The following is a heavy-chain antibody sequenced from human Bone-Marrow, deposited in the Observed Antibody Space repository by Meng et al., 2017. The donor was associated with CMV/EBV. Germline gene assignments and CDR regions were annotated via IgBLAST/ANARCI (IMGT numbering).Heavy chain of an antibody. CDR2: ISGSGGST. CDR1: GFAFSNYA. V-gene: IGHV3-23*01. D-gene: IGHD2-2*01. J-gene: IGHJ6*02. CDR3: ARGCLVVPAAMGAYSSQYYYGMDV. Sequence: GESLKISCAASGFAFSNYAMSWVRQTPGKGLEWVSAISGSGGSTYYADSVKGRFTISRDNSKNTLYLQMNSLRAEDTAVYYCARGCLVVPAAMGAYSSQYYYGMDVWGQGTTVTVSS.